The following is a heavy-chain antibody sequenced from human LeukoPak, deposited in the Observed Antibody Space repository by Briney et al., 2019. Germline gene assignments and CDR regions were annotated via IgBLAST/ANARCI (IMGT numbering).Heavy chain of an antibody. Sequence: GGSLRLSCAASGFTFSSYAMSWVRQAPGKGLEWVSAISGSGGSTYYADSVKGRFTISRDNSKSTLYLQMNSLRAEDTAVYYCAKELITMIVVVPAAFDIWGQGTMVTVSS. CDR3: AKELITMIVVVPAAFDI. CDR1: GFTFSSYA. V-gene: IGHV3-23*01. CDR2: ISGSGGST. J-gene: IGHJ3*02. D-gene: IGHD3-22*01.